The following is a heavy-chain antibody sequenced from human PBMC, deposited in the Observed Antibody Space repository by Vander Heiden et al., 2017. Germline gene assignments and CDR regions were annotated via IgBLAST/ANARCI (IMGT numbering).Heavy chain of an antibody. D-gene: IGHD2-15*01. CDR3: AKGDGDSYPPYFND. V-gene: IGHV3-9*01. CDR2: INWSGEFI. J-gene: IGHJ4*02. Sequence: KPLEWVSGINWSGEFIGYAASVRGRFTMSRDNAENVVYLQMNSLRPEDTAFYYCAKGDGDSYPPYFNDWVQGTLVTVS.